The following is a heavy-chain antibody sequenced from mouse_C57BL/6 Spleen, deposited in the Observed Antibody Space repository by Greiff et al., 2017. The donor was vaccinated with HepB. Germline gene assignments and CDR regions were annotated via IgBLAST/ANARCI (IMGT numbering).Heavy chain of an antibody. J-gene: IGHJ4*01. CDR3: ARWDYSNSYAMDY. V-gene: IGHV1-78*01. Sequence: VQLQQSDAELVKPGASVKISCKVSGYTFTDHTIHWMKQRPEQGLKWIGYIYPRDGSTKYNEKFKGKATLTADKSSSTAYMQLNSLTSEDSAVYFCARWDYSNSYAMDYWGQGTSVTVSS. D-gene: IGHD2-5*01. CDR1: GYTFTDHT. CDR2: IYPRDGST.